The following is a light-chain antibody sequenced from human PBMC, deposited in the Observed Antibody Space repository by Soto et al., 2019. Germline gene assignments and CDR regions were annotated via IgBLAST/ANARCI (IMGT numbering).Light chain of an antibody. Sequence: EIVLTQSPGTLSLSPGERATLSCRASQSVSSSYLAWYQQKPGQAPRLLIYGASSRANGIPDRFSGSGSGTDFTLTISSLEPEDFAVYSCQQYGSSPPGTFGGGTKVEIK. J-gene: IGKJ4*01. CDR1: QSVSSSY. V-gene: IGKV3-20*01. CDR2: GAS. CDR3: QQYGSSPPGT.